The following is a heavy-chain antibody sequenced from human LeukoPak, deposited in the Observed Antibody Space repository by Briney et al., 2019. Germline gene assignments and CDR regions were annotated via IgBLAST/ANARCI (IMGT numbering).Heavy chain of an antibody. CDR2: INHSGST. CDR1: GGSLSGYY. V-gene: IGHV4-34*01. CDR3: ARGGWRGFDY. J-gene: IGHJ4*02. D-gene: IGHD3-3*01. Sequence: SETLILTCAVYGGSLSGYYWSWIRQPPGKGLEWIGEINHSGSTNYNPSLKSRVTISVDTSKNQFSLKLSSVTAADTAVYYCARGGWRGFDYWGQGTLVTVSS.